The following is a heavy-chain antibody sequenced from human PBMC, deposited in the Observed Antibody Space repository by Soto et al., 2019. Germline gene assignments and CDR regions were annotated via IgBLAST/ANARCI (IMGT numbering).Heavy chain of an antibody. V-gene: IGHV3-73*02. J-gene: IGHJ4*02. Sequence: EVQLVESGGGLVQPGGSLKLSCAASGFTFSGSAMHWVRQASGKGLEWVGRIRSKANSYATAYAASVKGRFTISRDDSKNTAYLQMNSLKTEDTAVYYCTRHSPHSSSWYPLDYWGQGTLVTVSS. CDR3: TRHSPHSSSWYPLDY. CDR1: GFTFSGSA. CDR2: IRSKANSYAT. D-gene: IGHD6-13*01.